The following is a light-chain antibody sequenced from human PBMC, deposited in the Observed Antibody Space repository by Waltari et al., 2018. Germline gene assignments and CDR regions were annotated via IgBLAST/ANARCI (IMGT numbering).Light chain of an antibody. Sequence: QSVLPPPPPVSASPGPRFPISCPGSISSIRSGSADQSYQQFPGTVPTPLSLADSNRPAGVPDRFLGSVSGTTASLAITGLQADDEADYYCQSYDASLGASLVGGGTKVTVL. V-gene: IGLV1-40*01. CDR2: ADS. J-gene: IGLJ2*01. CDR3: QSYDASLGASL. CDR1: ISSIRSGSA.